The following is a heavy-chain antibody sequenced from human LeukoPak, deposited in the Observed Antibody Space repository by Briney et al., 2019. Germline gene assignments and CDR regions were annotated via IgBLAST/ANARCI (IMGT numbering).Heavy chain of an antibody. V-gene: IGHV3-30*02. CDR3: AKREDGSGRNYDMDV. J-gene: IGHJ6*02. CDR2: IRYDGGKK. CDR1: GFSFSSNG. D-gene: IGHD3-10*01. Sequence: PGRSLRLSCAASGFSFSSNGMHWVRQAPGMGLEWVAYIRYDGGKKYHADSVKGRFTISRDNPKNTLYLQMNSLRAEDTAVYYCAKREDGSGRNYDMDVWGQGTTVTVSS.